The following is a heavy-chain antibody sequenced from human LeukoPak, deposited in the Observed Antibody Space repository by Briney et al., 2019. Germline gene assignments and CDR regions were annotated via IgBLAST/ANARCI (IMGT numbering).Heavy chain of an antibody. CDR2: ISWNSGNI. D-gene: IGHD6-19*01. Sequence: GGSLRLSCAASGITFDDYAMHWVRHAPGKGLEWVSSISWNSGNIGYVESVKGRFTISRDNAKNSLYLQMNSLRAEDTALYYCAKDMGIAVAAADAFDIWGQGTVVTVSS. J-gene: IGHJ3*02. CDR1: GITFDDYA. V-gene: IGHV3-9*01. CDR3: AKDMGIAVAAADAFDI.